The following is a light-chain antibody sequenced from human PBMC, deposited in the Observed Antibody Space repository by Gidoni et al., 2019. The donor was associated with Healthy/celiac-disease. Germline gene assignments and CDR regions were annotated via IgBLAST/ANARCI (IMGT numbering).Light chain of an antibody. CDR1: SSDVGGYNY. CDR2: DVS. V-gene: IGLV2-14*01. CDR3: SSYTSSSFVV. J-gene: IGLJ2*01. Sequence: QSALTQPASVSGSPGQSITISCTGTSSDVGGYNYVSWYQQQPGKAPKLMIYDVSNRPSGVSNRVSGSKSGNTASLTISGLQAEDEADYYCSSYTSSSFVVFGGGTKLTVL.